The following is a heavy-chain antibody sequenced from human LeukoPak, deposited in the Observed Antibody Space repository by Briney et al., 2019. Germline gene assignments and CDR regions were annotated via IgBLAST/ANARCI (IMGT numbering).Heavy chain of an antibody. CDR2: MNPNSGNT. Sequence: GASVKVSCKASGYTFTSYDINWVRQATGQGLEWMGWMNPNSGNTGYAQKFQGRVTMTRNTSISTAYMELSSLRSEDTAVYYCAKGDYVWGSYRSEYNWFDPWGQGTLVTASS. CDR1: GYTFTSYD. V-gene: IGHV1-8*01. J-gene: IGHJ5*02. CDR3: AKGDYVWGSYRSEYNWFDP. D-gene: IGHD3-16*02.